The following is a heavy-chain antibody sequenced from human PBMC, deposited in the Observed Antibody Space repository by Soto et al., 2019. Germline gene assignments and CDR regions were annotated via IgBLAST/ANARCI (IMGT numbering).Heavy chain of an antibody. CDR3: ARPRGGGRGYSSGWPA. CDR2: IYPADSDT. V-gene: IGHV5-51*01. Sequence: GESLKISCKGSGYSFTSYWIGWVRQMPGKGLEWMGFIYPADSDTRYRPSFQGQVTISADKSTSTAYLQWSSLKASDTAMYYCARPRGGGRGYSSGWPAWGQGTMLTVPS. J-gene: IGHJ3*01. D-gene: IGHD6-25*01. CDR1: GYSFTSYW.